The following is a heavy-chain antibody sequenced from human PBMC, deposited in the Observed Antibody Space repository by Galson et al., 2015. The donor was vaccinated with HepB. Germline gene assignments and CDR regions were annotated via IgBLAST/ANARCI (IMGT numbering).Heavy chain of an antibody. CDR1: GDSIAGGGYH. J-gene: IGHJ4*02. V-gene: IGHV4-31*03. CDR3: ARGYDFWNSHSLQHYFDY. D-gene: IGHD3-3*01. Sequence: LSLTCSVSGDSIAGGGYHWTWIRQRPEKGLEYIGYIYHSGSTYFSPSLHSRVTMSIDTSQSQFSLQLTDVTAADTAVYYCARGYDFWNSHSLQHYFDYWGQGILVTVSS. CDR2: IYHSGST.